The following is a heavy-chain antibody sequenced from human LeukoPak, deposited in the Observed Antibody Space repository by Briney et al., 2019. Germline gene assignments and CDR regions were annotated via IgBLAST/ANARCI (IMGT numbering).Heavy chain of an antibody. Sequence: SETLSLTCTVSGGSISSYYWSWIRQPPGKGLEWIGYIYYSGSTNYNPSLKSRVTISVDTSKNQFSLKLSSVTAADTAVYYCARDESLYDAFDIWGQGTMATVSS. CDR2: IYYSGST. CDR1: GGSISSYY. J-gene: IGHJ3*02. V-gene: IGHV4-59*01. CDR3: ARDESLYDAFDI.